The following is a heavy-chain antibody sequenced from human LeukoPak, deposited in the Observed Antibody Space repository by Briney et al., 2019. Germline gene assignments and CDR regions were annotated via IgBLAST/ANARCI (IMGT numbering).Heavy chain of an antibody. Sequence: GASVKVSCKASGYTFTSYDINWVRQATGQGLEWMGWMNPNSGNTGYAQKFQGRVTMTRDTSISTAYMELSRLRSDDTAVYYCARAGDYYYGSGSYYAGDWFDPWGQGTLVAVSS. D-gene: IGHD3-10*01. J-gene: IGHJ5*02. CDR1: GYTFTSYD. CDR2: MNPNSGNT. V-gene: IGHV1-8*01. CDR3: ARAGDYYYGSGSYYAGDWFDP.